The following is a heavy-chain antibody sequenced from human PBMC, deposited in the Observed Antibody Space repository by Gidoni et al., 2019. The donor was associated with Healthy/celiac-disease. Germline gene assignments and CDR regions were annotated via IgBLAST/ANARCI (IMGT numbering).Heavy chain of an antibody. Sequence: QVQLVESGGGVVQPGRSLRLSCAASGFTFSSYAMHWVRQAPGKGLEWVAVISYDGSNKYYADSVKGRFTISRDNSKNTLYLQMNSLRAEDTAVYYCARDLKCCSSTSCSAYYYYGMDVWGQGTTVTVSS. CDR2: ISYDGSNK. J-gene: IGHJ6*02. CDR3: ARDLKCCSSTSCSAYYYYGMDV. D-gene: IGHD2-2*01. V-gene: IGHV3-30-3*01. CDR1: GFTFSSYA.